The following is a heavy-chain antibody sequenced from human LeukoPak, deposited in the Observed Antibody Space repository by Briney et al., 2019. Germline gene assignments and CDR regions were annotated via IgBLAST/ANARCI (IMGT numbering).Heavy chain of an antibody. J-gene: IGHJ6*03. Sequence: ASVKVSCKASGYSFTSYAMNWVRQAPGQRLEWMGWIYGDKGDTKYSQEFQGRVTITRDTSASTAYMELSSLRSEDMAVYYCVRGVPGVYFYYYMDVWGKGTTVTVSS. CDR3: VRGVPGVYFYYYMDV. D-gene: IGHD2-8*01. CDR2: IYGDKGDT. V-gene: IGHV1-3*03. CDR1: GYSFTSYA.